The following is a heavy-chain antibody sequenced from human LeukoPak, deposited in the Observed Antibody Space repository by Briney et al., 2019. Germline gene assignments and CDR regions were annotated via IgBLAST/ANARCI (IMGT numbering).Heavy chain of an antibody. CDR1: GFTFSSYW. CDR2: INSDGSSR. V-gene: IGHV3-74*01. D-gene: IGHD6-13*01. J-gene: IGHJ4*02. CDR3: ASASSHRIAAGGDY. Sequence: GGSLRLPCTASGFTFSSYWTHGVREAPGKGLVCVSRINSDGSSRNYADSVKGRFTISRDNAKNTVYLQMNSLRAEDTAVYYCASASSHRIAAGGDYWGQGTLVTVSS.